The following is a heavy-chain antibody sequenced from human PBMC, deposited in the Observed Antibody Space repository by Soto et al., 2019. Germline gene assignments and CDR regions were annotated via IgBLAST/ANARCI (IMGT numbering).Heavy chain of an antibody. CDR2: ISSSSSYI. D-gene: IGHD6-13*01. Sequence: PGGSLRLSCAASGFTFSSYSMNWVRQAPGKGLEWVSSISSSSSYIYYADSVKGRFTISRDNAKNSLYLQMNSLRAEDTAVYYCARAHRIWYNADYYYYYGMDVWGQGTTFTVSS. J-gene: IGHJ6*02. V-gene: IGHV3-21*01. CDR1: GFTFSSYS. CDR3: ARAHRIWYNADYYYYYGMDV.